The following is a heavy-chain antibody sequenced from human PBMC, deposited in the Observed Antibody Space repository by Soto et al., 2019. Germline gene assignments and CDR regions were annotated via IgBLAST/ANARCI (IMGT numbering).Heavy chain of an antibody. D-gene: IGHD7-27*01. CDR1: GFTLSDHY. J-gene: IGHJ4*02. Sequence: VQLVESGGGLVQPGGSLRLSCAGSGFTLSDHYIDWVRQAPGKGPEWVALISYDGTNKFYADSVKGRFTISRDNSKSTLYLQVDSLRPEDAAVYYCARDPKTSGGQHWAFNYFDSWGQGTLVTVSS. CDR3: ARDPKTSGGQHWAFNYFDS. CDR2: ISYDGTNK. V-gene: IGHV3-30-3*01.